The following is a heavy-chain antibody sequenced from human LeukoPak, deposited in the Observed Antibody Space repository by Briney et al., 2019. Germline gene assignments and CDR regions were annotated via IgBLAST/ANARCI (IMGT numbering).Heavy chain of an antibody. CDR3: ARVRSSGLEDYFDF. J-gene: IGHJ4*02. V-gene: IGHV4-4*07. Sequence: SETLSLTCAVSGASIETYYWSWIRQPAGKGLEWIGRIYTSGSTNYNSSLKSRVTMSVDPSKNEFSLKLSSVTAADTAVYYCARVRSSGLEDYFDFWGQGTLVTVSS. CDR2: IYTSGST. CDR1: GASIETYY. D-gene: IGHD6-19*01.